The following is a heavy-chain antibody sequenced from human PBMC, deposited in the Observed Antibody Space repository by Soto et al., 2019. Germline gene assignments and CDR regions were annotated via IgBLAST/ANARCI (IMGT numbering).Heavy chain of an antibody. CDR3: ARTVLVIAAAGSGYFDY. V-gene: IGHV1-69*13. CDR2: IIPIFGTA. D-gene: IGHD6-13*01. J-gene: IGHJ4*02. Sequence: SVKVSCKASGGTFSSYAISWVRQAPGQGLEWMGGIIPIFGTANYAQKFQGRVTITADESTSTAYMELSSLRSEDTAVYYCARTVLVIAAAGSGYFDYWGQGTLVTVSS. CDR1: GGTFSSYA.